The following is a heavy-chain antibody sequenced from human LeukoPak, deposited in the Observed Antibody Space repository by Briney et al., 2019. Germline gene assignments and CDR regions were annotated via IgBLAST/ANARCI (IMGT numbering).Heavy chain of an antibody. CDR3: ARGRYCSADICSGGDAFDI. D-gene: IGHD2-15*01. Sequence: SETLSLTCTVSGGSFTDYYWGWIRQPAGKGLEWIGRIYTRGSTNYNPSLKSRVTMSVDTSKNQFSLKLSSVTAADTAVYYCARGRYCSADICSGGDAFDIWGQGTTVTVSS. CDR1: GGSFTDYY. V-gene: IGHV4-4*07. J-gene: IGHJ3*02. CDR2: IYTRGST.